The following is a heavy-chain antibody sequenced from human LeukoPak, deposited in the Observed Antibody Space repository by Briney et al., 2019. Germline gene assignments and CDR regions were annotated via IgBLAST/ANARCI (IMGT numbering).Heavy chain of an antibody. Sequence: PSQTLSLTCTVSGGSISSGTYYWYWIRQPAGKGLEWIGRIYTSGIPNYNPSLKSRVTISVDTSKNQFSLKLTSVTASDTAVYYCARLPDPWGQGTLVTVSS. CDR1: GGSISSGTYY. CDR2: IYTSGIP. V-gene: IGHV4-61*02. CDR3: ARLPDP. J-gene: IGHJ5*02.